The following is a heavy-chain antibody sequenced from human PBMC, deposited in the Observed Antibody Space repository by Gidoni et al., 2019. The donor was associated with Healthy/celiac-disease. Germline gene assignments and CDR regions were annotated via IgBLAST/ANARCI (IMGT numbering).Heavy chain of an antibody. Sequence: QLQLVQSGAEVNKPGSSVKVSCKAAGGTFSSYTISWVRQAPGQGLEWMGRISPIVGIANYEQKFQGRVTSTADKSTSTAYMELSSLRSEDTAVYYCARPGIAVAGTFNFDYWGQGTLVTVSS. J-gene: IGHJ4*02. D-gene: IGHD6-19*01. CDR2: ISPIVGIA. CDR1: GGTFSSYT. CDR3: ARPGIAVAGTFNFDY. V-gene: IGHV1-69*02.